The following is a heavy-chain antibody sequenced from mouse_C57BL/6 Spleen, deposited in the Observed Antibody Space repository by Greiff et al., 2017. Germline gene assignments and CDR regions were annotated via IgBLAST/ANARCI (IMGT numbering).Heavy chain of an antibody. CDR3: AIYYDYDNYAMDY. J-gene: IGHJ4*01. CDR2: INPNNGGT. Sequence: EVKLVESGPELVKPGASVKISCKASGYTFTDYYMNWVKQSHGKSLEWIGDINPNNGGTSYNQKFKGKATLTVDKSSSTAYMELRSLTSEDSAVYYCAIYYDYDNYAMDYWGQGTSVTVSS. CDR1: GYTFTDYY. V-gene: IGHV1-26*01. D-gene: IGHD2-4*01.